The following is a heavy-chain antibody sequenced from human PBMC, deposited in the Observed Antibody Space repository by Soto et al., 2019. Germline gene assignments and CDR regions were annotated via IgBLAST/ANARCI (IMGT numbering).Heavy chain of an antibody. V-gene: IGHV6-1*01. CDR2: TYYRSKWYN. Sequence: SQTLSLTCAISGASVSSNSAAWNWIRQSPSRGLEWLGRTYYRSKWYNDYAVSVKSRITINPDTSKNQFSLQLNSVTPEDTAVYYCARHCPCLRVYCSSTCCYVTGMDGWGKGTTGTV. J-gene: IGHJ6*04. CDR3: ARHCPCLRVYCSSTCCYVTGMDG. D-gene: IGHD2-2*01. CDR1: GASVSSNSAA.